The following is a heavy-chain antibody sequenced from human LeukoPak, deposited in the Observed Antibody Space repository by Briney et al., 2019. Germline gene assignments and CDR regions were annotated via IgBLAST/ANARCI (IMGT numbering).Heavy chain of an antibody. CDR1: GGSMSSGTYY. CDR3: ASTPLGATRPFDY. J-gene: IGHJ4*02. Sequence: SETLSLTCTVSGGSMSSGTYYWGWIRRPPGKGLEWIGTIYYSATTYYNPSLKSRVTISIDTSKNQFSLKLSSVTAADTAIYYCASTPLGATRPFDYWGQGTLVTVSS. V-gene: IGHV4-39*01. CDR2: IYYSATT. D-gene: IGHD5-12*01.